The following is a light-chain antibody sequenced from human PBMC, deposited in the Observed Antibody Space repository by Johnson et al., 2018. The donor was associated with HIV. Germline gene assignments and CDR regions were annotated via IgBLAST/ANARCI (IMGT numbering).Light chain of an antibody. CDR3: GTGDSSLRTGF. V-gene: IGLV1-51*02. CDR2: KDD. Sequence: QSVLTQPPSVSAAPGQKVTISCSGSSSSIGNDFVSWYQLLPGTAPRLLIYKDDKRPSGIPDRFSGSKSGTSATLGITGLQTGDEAEYYCGTGDSSLRTGFFGTGTKVTVL. CDR1: SSSIGNDF. J-gene: IGLJ1*01.